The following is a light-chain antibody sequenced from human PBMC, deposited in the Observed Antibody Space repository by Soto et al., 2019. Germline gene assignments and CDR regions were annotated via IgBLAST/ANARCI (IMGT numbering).Light chain of an antibody. CDR1: QDISNY. J-gene: IGKJ4*01. CDR2: DAS. V-gene: IGKV1-33*01. Sequence: DIQMTQSPSSLSASVGDRVTITCQASQDISNYLNWYQQKPGKAPKLLIYDASNLETGVPSRFSGSGSGTDFTFTISSLQPEDTATYYCLQHDNVPLTFGGGTKVDIK. CDR3: LQHDNVPLT.